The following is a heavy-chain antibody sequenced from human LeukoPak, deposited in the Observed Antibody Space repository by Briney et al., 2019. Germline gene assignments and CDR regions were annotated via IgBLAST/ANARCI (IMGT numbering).Heavy chain of an antibody. CDR3: ARDSTIISSSWLNWFDP. Sequence: GGSLRLSCAASGFTFNSYAMNWVRQAPGKGLEWVSTISGSGGSTYYADSVKGRFTISRDNAKNSLYLQMNSLRAEDTAVYYCARDSTIISSSWLNWFDPWGQGTLVTVSS. V-gene: IGHV3-23*01. CDR2: ISGSGGST. D-gene: IGHD6-13*01. CDR1: GFTFNSYA. J-gene: IGHJ5*02.